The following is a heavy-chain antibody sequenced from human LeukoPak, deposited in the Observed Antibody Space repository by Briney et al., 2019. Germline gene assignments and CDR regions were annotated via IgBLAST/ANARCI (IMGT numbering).Heavy chain of an antibody. CDR2: IYYSGST. V-gene: IGHV4-59*12. J-gene: IGHJ4*02. Sequence: SETLSLTCTVSGGSISSYYWSWIRQPPGKGLEWIGYIYYSGSTNYNPSLKSRVTISVDTSKNQFSLKLSSVTAADTAVYYCARWDTTAYTFDYWGQGTLVTVSS. CDR3: ARWDTTAYTFDY. CDR1: GGSISSYY. D-gene: IGHD1-26*01.